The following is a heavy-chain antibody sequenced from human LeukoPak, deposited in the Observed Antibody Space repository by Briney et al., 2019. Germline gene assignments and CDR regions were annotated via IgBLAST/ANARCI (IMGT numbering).Heavy chain of an antibody. CDR3: ARHLGYCSSTSCYPWFDP. CDR1: SGSISSYY. D-gene: IGHD2-2*01. Sequence: SETLSLTCTVSSGSISSYYWSWIRQSPGKGLEWIGYIYYSGTTDYNPSLKNRVTISVDTSKNQFSLKLSSVTAADTAVYYCARHLGYCSSTSCYPWFDPLGPGNPGHRLL. CDR2: IYYSGTT. V-gene: IGHV4-59*01. J-gene: IGHJ5*02.